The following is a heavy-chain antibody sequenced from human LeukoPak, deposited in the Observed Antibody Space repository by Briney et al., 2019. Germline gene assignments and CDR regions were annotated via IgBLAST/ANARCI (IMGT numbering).Heavy chain of an antibody. V-gene: IGHV3-7*01. CDR1: GFTFSNAW. J-gene: IGHJ3*02. CDR2: IKQDGSEK. CDR3: ARDPTQFSSSGPGDAFDI. Sequence: GSLRLSCAASGFTFSNAWMSWVRQAPGKGLEWVANIKQDGSEKYYVDSVKGRFTISRDNAKNSLYLQMNSLRAEDTAVYYCARDPTQFSSSGPGDAFDIWGQGTMVTVSS. D-gene: IGHD6-6*01.